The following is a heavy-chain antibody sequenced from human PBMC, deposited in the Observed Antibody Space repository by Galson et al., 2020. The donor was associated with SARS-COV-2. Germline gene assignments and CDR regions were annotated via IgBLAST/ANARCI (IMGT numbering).Heavy chain of an antibody. J-gene: IGHJ4*02. V-gene: IGHV4-4*02. Sequence: SETLSLTCAVSGGSISSSNWWSWVRQPPGKGLEWIGEIYHSGSTNYNPSLKSRVTISVDTSKNQFSLKLSSVTAADTAVYYCARVSPYYDFWSGYYIDYWGQRTLVTVSS. D-gene: IGHD3-3*01. CDR2: IYHSGST. CDR1: GGSISSSNW. CDR3: ARVSPYYDFWSGYYIDY.